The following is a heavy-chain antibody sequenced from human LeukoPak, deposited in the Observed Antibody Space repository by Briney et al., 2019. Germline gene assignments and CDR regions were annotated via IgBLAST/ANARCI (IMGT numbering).Heavy chain of an antibody. CDR3: ARGGGYYTVPPPLFDY. CDR2: INHSGST. J-gene: IGHJ4*02. V-gene: IGHV4-34*01. D-gene: IGHD3-3*01. CDR1: GGSFSGYY. Sequence: SETLSLTCAVYGGSFSGYYWSWIRQPPGKGLEWIGEINHSGSTNYNPSLKSRVTISVDKSKNQFSLKLSSVTAADTAVYYCARGGGYYTVPPPLFDYWGQGTLVTVSS.